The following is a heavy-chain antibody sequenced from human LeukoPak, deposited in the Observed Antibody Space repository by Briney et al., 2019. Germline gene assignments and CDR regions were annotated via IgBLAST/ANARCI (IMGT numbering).Heavy chain of an antibody. D-gene: IGHD3-16*02. J-gene: IGHJ3*02. V-gene: IGHV1-18*01. CDR2: ISVYNGNI. CDR3: ARDHDYVWGSYPHDAFDI. CDR1: GYTFTSYG. Sequence: ASVKVSCKASGYTFTSYGITWVRQAPGQGLEWMGWISVYNGNINYAQKLQGRVTMTTDTSTSTAYMELRSMRSDDTALYYCARDHDYVWGSYPHDAFDIWGQGTMVTVSS.